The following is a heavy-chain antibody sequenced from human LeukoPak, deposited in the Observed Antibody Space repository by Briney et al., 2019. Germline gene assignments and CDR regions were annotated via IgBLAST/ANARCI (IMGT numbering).Heavy chain of an antibody. D-gene: IGHD2-15*01. CDR1: GGSISSSSYY. J-gene: IGHJ5*02. CDR2: IYYSGST. CDR3: ARQLVGCSGGSCHTAWFDP. Sequence: SETLSLTCTVSGGSISSSSYYWGWIRQPPGKGLEWIGSIYYSGSTYYSPSLKSRVTISVDTSKNQFSLKLSSVTAADTAVYCCARQLVGCSGGSCHTAWFDPWGQGTLVTVSS. V-gene: IGHV4-39*07.